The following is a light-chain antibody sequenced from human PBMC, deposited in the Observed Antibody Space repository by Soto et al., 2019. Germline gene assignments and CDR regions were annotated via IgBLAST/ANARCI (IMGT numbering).Light chain of an antibody. CDR3: QQGNSWPLT. CDR2: DAS. CDR1: QSVITY. J-gene: IGKJ4*01. Sequence: ENVLTQSPATLSLSPGERATLSCRASQSVITYLAWYQQKPGQGPRLLIYDASNRATGVPARFTGGGSGTDFTLTISSLEPEDFAVYYCQQGNSWPLTFGGGTKVEIK. V-gene: IGKV3-11*01.